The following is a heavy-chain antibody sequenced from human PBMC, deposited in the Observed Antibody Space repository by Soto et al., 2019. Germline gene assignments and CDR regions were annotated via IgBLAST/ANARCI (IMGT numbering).Heavy chain of an antibody. Sequence: ASVEVSCKASGYTFTSYGINWVRQAPGQGLEWMGWISAYNGNTNYAQKIQGRVTMTTDTSTSTAYMELRSLRSDDTAVYYCAREPRGDAFDIWGQGTMVTVSS. CDR2: ISAYNGNT. J-gene: IGHJ3*02. V-gene: IGHV1-18*01. CDR1: GYTFTSYG. CDR3: AREPRGDAFDI.